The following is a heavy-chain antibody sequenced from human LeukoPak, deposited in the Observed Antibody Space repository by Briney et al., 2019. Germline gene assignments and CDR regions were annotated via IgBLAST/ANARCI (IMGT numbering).Heavy chain of an antibody. CDR1: GFTFSSYE. J-gene: IGHJ4*02. CDR2: ISSSDSTI. CDR3: ARGPSGYHNT. Sequence: PGGSLRLSCAASGFTFSSYEMHWVRQAPGKGLEWVSYISSSDSTIYYADSVKGRLTISRDNAKNSLYLQMNSLRAEDTAVYYCARGPSGYHNTGGQGTLVTVSS. V-gene: IGHV3-48*03. D-gene: IGHD5-12*01.